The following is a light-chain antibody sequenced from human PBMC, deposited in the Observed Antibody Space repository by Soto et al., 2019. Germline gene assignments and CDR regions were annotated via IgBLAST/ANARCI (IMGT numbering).Light chain of an antibody. CDR3: QQYKNWPPLT. J-gene: IGKJ4*01. Sequence: EIVMTQSPATLSVSPGETATLSCRASQSVTYNLAWYQQKPGQGPRLLIYGAFTRATGIPARCSGSGSGTEFTLTISSLQSEDFAVYYCQQYKNWPPLTFGGGTKVEI. CDR2: GAF. CDR1: QSVTYN. V-gene: IGKV3-15*01.